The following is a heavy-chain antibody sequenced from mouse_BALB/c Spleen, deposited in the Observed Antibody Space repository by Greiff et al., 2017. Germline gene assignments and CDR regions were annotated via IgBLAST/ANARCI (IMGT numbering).Heavy chain of an antibody. CDR3: ARHPPTATWFAY. V-gene: IGHV5-12-1*01. CDR1: GFAFSSYD. Sequence: EVQGVESGGGLVKPGGSLKLSCAASGFAFSSYDMSWVRQTPEKRLEWVAYISSGGGSTYYPDTVKGRFTISRDNAKNTLYLQMSSLKSEDTAMYYCARHPPTATWFAYWGQGTLVTVSA. D-gene: IGHD1-2*01. CDR2: ISSGGGST. J-gene: IGHJ3*01.